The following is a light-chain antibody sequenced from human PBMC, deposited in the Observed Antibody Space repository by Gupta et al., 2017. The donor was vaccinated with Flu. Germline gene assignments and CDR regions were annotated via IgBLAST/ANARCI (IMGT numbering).Light chain of an antibody. J-gene: IGKJ2*03. CDR2: GAF. CDR1: ESVTTN. V-gene: IGKV3-15*01. CDR3: GQYNIWPQFS. Sequence: EIVLTQSPATLSVSPGERVTLSCRTSESVTTNLAWYQHKPGQAPRLLIYGAFARATGTPARFSGSGSVTEFTLTISSLQSDDLALYYCGQYNIWPQFSFGQGTKLEIK.